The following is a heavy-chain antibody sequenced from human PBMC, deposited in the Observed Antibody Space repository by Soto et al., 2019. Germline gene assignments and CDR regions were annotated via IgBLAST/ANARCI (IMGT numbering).Heavy chain of an antibody. CDR1: GGTFSSYA. CDR3: ARTSGIAAAGTSRFGGYYYYGMDV. D-gene: IGHD6-13*01. J-gene: IGHJ6*02. Sequence: QVQLVQSGAEVKKPGSSVKVSCKASGGTFSSYAISWVRQAPGQGLEWMGGIIPIFGTANYAQKFQGRVRITADDSTSTAYRELSSLRAEDTGVYYCARTSGIAAAGTSRFGGYYYYGMDVWCQGTTVTVSS. V-gene: IGHV1-69*01. CDR2: IIPIFGTA.